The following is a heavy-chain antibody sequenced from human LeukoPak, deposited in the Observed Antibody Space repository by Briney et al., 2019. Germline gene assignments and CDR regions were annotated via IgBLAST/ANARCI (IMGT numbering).Heavy chain of an antibody. CDR3: ARLRVATTGRYDAFNL. V-gene: IGHV3-7*01. D-gene: IGHD5-12*01. J-gene: IGHJ3*01. Sequence: QPGGSLRLSCAASGFTFSNYWMSWVRQAPGKGLEWVANIKEDGNEKYYVDSVKGRITISRDNAKNSLYLQMNSLRVEDTAVYYCARLRVATTGRYDAFNLWGQGTMVTVSS. CDR1: GFTFSNYW. CDR2: IKEDGNEK.